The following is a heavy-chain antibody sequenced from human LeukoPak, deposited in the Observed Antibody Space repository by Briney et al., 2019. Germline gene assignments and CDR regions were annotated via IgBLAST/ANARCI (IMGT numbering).Heavy chain of an antibody. CDR1: GFTFSSYD. V-gene: IGHV3-13*01. D-gene: IGHD3-9*01. Sequence: PGGSLRLSCAASGFTFSSYDMHWVRQATGKGLEWVSAIGTAGDTYYPGSVKSRFTISRENAKNSLYLQMNSLRAGDTAVYYCARGDILTGYVDYWGQGTLVTVSS. CDR3: ARGDILTGYVDY. CDR2: IGTAGDT. J-gene: IGHJ4*02.